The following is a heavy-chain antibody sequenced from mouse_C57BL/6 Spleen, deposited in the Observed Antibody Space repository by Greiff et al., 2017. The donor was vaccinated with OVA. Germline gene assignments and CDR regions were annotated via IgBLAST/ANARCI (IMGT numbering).Heavy chain of an antibody. Sequence: QVQLKESGAELARPGASVKLSCKASGYTFTSYGISWVKQRTGQGLEWIGEIYPRSGNTYYNEKFKGKATLTADKSSSTAYMELRSLTSEDSAVYFCARGESYYGSSPLYFDVWGTGTTVTVSS. CDR1: GYTFTSYG. CDR3: ARGESYYGSSPLYFDV. CDR2: IYPRSGNT. V-gene: IGHV1-81*01. D-gene: IGHD1-1*01. J-gene: IGHJ1*03.